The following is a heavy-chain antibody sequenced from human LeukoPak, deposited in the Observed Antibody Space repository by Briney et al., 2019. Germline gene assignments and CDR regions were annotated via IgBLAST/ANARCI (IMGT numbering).Heavy chain of an antibody. CDR3: ERGKYGGYFFDY. J-gene: IGHJ4*02. V-gene: IGHV3-74*01. D-gene: IGHD5-12*01. Sequence: GGSLRLSCGASGFTFTTHWIHWVRQAPGKGLVWVSRIKPDGSDTNYADSVKGRFTISRDNAKNTVYLQMNSLRAEDTAVYYCERGKYGGYFFDYGARGPRAPVSP. CDR1: GFTFTTHW. CDR2: IKPDGSDT.